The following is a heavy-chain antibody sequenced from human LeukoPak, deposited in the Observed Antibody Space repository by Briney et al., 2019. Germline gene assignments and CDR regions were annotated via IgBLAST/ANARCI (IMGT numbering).Heavy chain of an antibody. D-gene: IGHD4-17*01. J-gene: IGHJ4*02. CDR1: GYTFTSYG. Sequence: GASVTVSCTASGYTFTSYGISWVRQAPGQGLEWMGWISAYNGNTNYAQKLQGRVTMTTDTSTSTAYMELSSLRSEDTAVYYCARNKWGDYDFDYWGQGTLVTVSS. CDR3: ARNKWGDYDFDY. CDR2: ISAYNGNT. V-gene: IGHV1-18*01.